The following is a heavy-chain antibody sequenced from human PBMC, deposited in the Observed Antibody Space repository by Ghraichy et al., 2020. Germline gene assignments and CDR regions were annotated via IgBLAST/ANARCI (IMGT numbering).Heavy chain of an antibody. CDR3: AKDRDYYDSSGYYFNAFDI. CDR2: IRGSGSST. CDR1: AFTFSSYA. Sequence: GGSLRLSCAASAFTFSSYAMTWVRQAPGKGLEWVSTIRGSGSSTDYTDSVKGRFTISRDNSKNTLYLQMNSLRAEDTAVYYCAKDRDYYDSSGYYFNAFDIWGQGTLVTVSS. J-gene: IGHJ3*02. V-gene: IGHV3-23*01. D-gene: IGHD3-22*01.